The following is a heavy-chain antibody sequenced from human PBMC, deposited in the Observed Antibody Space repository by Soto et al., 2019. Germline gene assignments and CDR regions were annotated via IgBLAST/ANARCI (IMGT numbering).Heavy chain of an antibody. CDR1: GDSVSSTSAA. Sequence: SQTLSLTCAISGDSVSSTSAAWNWIRQSPSRGLGWLGRTYYRSKWSKDYALSVKSRISITPDTSKNQFSLQLNSVTPEDTAIYYCARGHSGYFYYWGQGTRVTVSS. CDR3: ARGHSGYFYY. J-gene: IGHJ4*02. V-gene: IGHV6-1*01. CDR2: TYYRSKWSK.